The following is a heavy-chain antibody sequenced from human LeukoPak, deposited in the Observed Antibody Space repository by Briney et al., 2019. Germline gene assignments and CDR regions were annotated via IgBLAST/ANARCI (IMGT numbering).Heavy chain of an antibody. CDR3: ARDRLRYFDWLLSIDAFDI. D-gene: IGHD3-9*01. V-gene: IGHV1-18*01. CDR2: ISAYNGNT. CDR1: GYTFTSYG. J-gene: IGHJ3*02. Sequence: ASVKVSCKASGYTFTSYGISWVRQAPGQGLEWMGWISAYNGNTNYAQKLQGRVTMTTDTSTSTAYMELRSLRSDDTAVYYCARDRLRYFDWLLSIDAFDIWGQGTMVTVSS.